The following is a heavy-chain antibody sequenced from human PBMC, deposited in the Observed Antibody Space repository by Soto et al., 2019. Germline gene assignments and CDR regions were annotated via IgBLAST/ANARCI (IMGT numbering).Heavy chain of an antibody. D-gene: IGHD3-10*01. CDR1: GFSLTTRGPG. CDR2: IYWDEDK. J-gene: IGHJ4*02. CDR3: AHTDYYGSWNFGY. Sequence: QITLKESGPTLVKPTQTLTLTCTFSGFSLTTRGPGVGWIRQPPGKALEWLAVIYWDEDKRYSPSLKNRLTITNATSKNQVVLTLTNMDPVDTATYYCAHTDYYGSWNFGYWGQGTLVTVSS. V-gene: IGHV2-5*02.